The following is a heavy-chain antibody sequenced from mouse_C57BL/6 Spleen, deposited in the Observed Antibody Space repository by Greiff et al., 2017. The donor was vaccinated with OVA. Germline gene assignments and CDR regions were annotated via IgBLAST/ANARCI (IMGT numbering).Heavy chain of an antibody. Sequence: VKLVESGPELVKPGASVKISCKASGYSFTSYYIHWVKQRPGQGLEWIGWIYPGSGNTKYNEKFKGKATLTADTSSSTAYMQLSSLTSEDSAVYYCARYSSWFAYWGQGTLVTVSA. CDR3: ARYSSWFAY. J-gene: IGHJ3*01. CDR1: GYSFTSYY. CDR2: IYPGSGNT. V-gene: IGHV1-66*01.